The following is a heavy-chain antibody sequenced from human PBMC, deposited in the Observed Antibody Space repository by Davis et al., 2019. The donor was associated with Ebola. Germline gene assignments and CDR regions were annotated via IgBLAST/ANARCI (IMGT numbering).Heavy chain of an antibody. D-gene: IGHD1-14*01. V-gene: IGHV4-59*01. CDR1: GVSISSYY. CDR3: VRDNLGSLDY. Sequence: MPSETLSLTCTVSGVSISSYYWSWIRQPPGKGLEWIGYIYYSGSTNYNPSLKSRVTISVDTSKNQFSLKLTSVTAADTAVYFCVRDNLGSLDYWGQGTLVTVSS. CDR2: IYYSGST. J-gene: IGHJ4*02.